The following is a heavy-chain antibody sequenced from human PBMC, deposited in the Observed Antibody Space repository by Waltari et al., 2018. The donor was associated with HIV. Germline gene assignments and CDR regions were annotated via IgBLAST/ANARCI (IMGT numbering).Heavy chain of an antibody. CDR2: RKGDGSEK. CDR1: GFTFSGFW. CDR3: ARDSHGGGSAVAGLDY. J-gene: IGHJ4*02. D-gene: IGHD6-19*01. V-gene: IGHV3-7*01. Sequence: EVQLVESGGGLVQPGGSLRLSCAGSGFTFSGFWMTWVRQTPGKGVDWVANRKGDGSEKYYVDSVKGRFTISRDNAKNLLYLEMNSLRVEDTAVYFCARDSHGGGSAVAGLDYWGQGILVTVSS.